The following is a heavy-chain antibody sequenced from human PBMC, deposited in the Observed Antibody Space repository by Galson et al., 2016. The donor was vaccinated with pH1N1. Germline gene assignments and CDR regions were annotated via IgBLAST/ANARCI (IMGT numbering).Heavy chain of an antibody. V-gene: IGHV5-51*01. D-gene: IGHD4-17*01. CDR3: ARHTRSSFYGDTLAY. CDR1: GYNFITYW. CDR2: IFPGDSET. Sequence: QSGAEVKKPGESLKISCQGSGYNFITYWIAWVRQTPGKGLEWMGGIFPGDSETRYSPSFQGHVTISADKSTTTAYLQWTSLKASDTAIYYCARHTRSSFYGDTLAYWGQGTLVTVSS. J-gene: IGHJ4*02.